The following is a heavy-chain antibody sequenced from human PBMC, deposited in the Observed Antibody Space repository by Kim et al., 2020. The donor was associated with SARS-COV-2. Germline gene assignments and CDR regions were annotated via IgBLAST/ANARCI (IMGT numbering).Heavy chain of an antibody. Sequence: GGSLRLSCAASGFTFSSYGMYWVRQAPGKGLEWVAVIWYDGYNKYYADSVKGRFTISRDNSKSMLYLQMNSLRAEDTAVYYCARDLAWFGELVGNGMDVWGQGTTVTVSS. CDR3: ARDLAWFGELVGNGMDV. D-gene: IGHD3-10*01. CDR2: IWYDGYNK. V-gene: IGHV3-33*07. CDR1: GFTFSSYG. J-gene: IGHJ6*02.